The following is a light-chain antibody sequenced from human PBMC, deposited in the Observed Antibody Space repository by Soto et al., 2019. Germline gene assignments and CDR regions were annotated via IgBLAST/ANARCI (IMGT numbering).Light chain of an antibody. CDR1: QSLNSY. CDR3: QQSYSTPYT. J-gene: IGKJ2*01. Sequence: DIPVTQSPSSLSASVGDRVTITCRASQSLNSYLNWYQQKPGTAPKLLIYAASSLQSGVPSRFSGSGSGTDFTLTISSLQPEDFATYYCQQSYSTPYTFGQGTKLEIQ. V-gene: IGKV1-39*01. CDR2: AAS.